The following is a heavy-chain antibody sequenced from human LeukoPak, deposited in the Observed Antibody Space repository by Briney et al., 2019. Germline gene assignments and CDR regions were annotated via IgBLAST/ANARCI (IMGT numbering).Heavy chain of an antibody. J-gene: IGHJ4*02. D-gene: IGHD6-13*01. V-gene: IGHV3-33*01. CDR3: ARDPKYSNSWFFDY. CDR2: VWYDGSNK. CDR1: GFAFSRSG. Sequence: GGSLRLSCAASGFAFSRSGMHWVRQAPGKGLEWVAVVWYDGSNKHYADSVKGRFTISRDNSNNTLYLQMNSLRTEDTAVYYCARDPKYSNSWFFDYWGQGTLVTVSS.